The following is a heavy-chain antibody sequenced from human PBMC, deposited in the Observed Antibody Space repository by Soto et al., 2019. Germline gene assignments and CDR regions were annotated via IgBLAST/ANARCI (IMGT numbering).Heavy chain of an antibody. CDR1: GDTISTGGYT. J-gene: IGHJ6*02. V-gene: IGHV4-30-2*01. Sequence: SETLSLTCDVSGDTISTGGYTWAWIRQPPGKALEWIGHTYHSGNPYYNPSLKSRVIISVDRSKNQFSLKVRSVTAADTAVYYCARGPSYYGSGSYYGPNYYYFGMDVLVQGTSVT. CDR3: ARGPSYYGSGSYYGPNYYYFGMDV. D-gene: IGHD3-10*01. CDR2: TYHSGNP.